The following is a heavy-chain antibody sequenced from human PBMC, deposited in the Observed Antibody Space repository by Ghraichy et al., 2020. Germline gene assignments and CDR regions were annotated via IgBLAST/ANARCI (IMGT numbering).Heavy chain of an antibody. V-gene: IGHV4-59*01. CDR3: ARGKGPVGGYFDL. D-gene: IGHD3-10*01. J-gene: IGHJ2*01. CDR2: IYYSGST. CDR1: GGSISSYY. Sequence: GSLRLSCTVSGGSISSYYWSWIRQPPGKGLEWIGYIYYSGSTNYNPSLKSRVTISVDTSKNQFSLKLSSVTAADTAVYYCARGKGPVGGYFDLWGRGTLVTVSS.